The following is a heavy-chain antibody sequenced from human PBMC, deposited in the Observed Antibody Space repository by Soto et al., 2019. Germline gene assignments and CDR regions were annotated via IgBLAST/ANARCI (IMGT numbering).Heavy chain of an antibody. V-gene: IGHV3-30*18. CDR3: AKDITIFGVGEFGH. CDR1: GFHFSSYA. D-gene: IGHD3-3*01. Sequence: GGSLRLSCAASGFHFSSYAIHWVRQAPGKGLEWVAVISYDGSNKYYADSVKGRFTISRDNSKNTVYLQVDSLRTEDAAVYYCAKDITIFGVGEFGHWGQGTLVTVSS. CDR2: ISYDGSNK. J-gene: IGHJ5*02.